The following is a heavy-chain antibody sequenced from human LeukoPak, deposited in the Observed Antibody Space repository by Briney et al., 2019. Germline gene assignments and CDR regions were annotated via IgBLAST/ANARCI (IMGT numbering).Heavy chain of an antibody. CDR2: ISAYNGNT. Sequence: ASVNVSCKASGYTFTSYGISWVRQAPGQGLEWMGWISAYNGNTNYAQKLQGRVTMTTDTSTSTAYMELRSLRSDDTAVYYCARDLELVTMIVVGHYYYMDVWGKGTTVTVSS. CDR1: GYTFTSYG. V-gene: IGHV1-18*01. J-gene: IGHJ6*03. D-gene: IGHD3-22*01. CDR3: ARDLELVTMIVVGHYYYMDV.